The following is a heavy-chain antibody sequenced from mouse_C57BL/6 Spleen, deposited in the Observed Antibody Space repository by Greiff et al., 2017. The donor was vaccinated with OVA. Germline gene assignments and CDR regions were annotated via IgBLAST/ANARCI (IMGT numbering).Heavy chain of an antibody. CDR2: IWSDGST. D-gene: IGHD4-1*01. J-gene: IGHJ4*01. CDR1: GFSLTSYG. CDR3: ARLWDGDYYAMDY. Sequence: VQGVESGPGLVAPSQSLSITCTVSGFSLTSYGVHWVRQPPGKGLEWLVVIWSDGSTTYNSALKSRLSISKDNSKSQVFLKMNSLQTDDTAMYYCARLWDGDYYAMDYWGQGTSVTVSS. V-gene: IGHV2-6*03.